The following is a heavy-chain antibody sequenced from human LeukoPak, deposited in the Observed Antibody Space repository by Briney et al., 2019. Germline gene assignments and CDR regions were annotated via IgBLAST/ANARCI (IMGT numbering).Heavy chain of an antibody. CDR3: AKLELLNYFDY. Sequence: TGGSLRLSCAASGFTFSSYAMHWVRQAPGKGLEWVAVISYDGSNKYYADSVKGRFTISRDNSKNTLYLQMNSLRAEDTAVYYCAKLELLNYFDYWGQGTLVTVSS. CDR1: GFTFSSYA. J-gene: IGHJ4*02. D-gene: IGHD1-26*01. CDR2: ISYDGSNK. V-gene: IGHV3-30-3*02.